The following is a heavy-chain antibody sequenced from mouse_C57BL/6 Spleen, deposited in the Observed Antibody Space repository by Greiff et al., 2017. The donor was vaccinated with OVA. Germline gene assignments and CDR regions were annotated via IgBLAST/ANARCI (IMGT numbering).Heavy chain of an antibody. J-gene: IGHJ2*01. Sequence: EVKLMESGEGLVKPGGSLKLSCAASGFTFSSYAMSWVRQTPEKRLEWVAYISSGGDYIYYADTVKGRFTISRDNATNTVYLHMSSLKSEDADMSDCTREGGQRRLYYFDYWGQGTTLTVSS. CDR2: ISSGGDYI. CDR1: GFTFSSYA. D-gene: IGHD3-2*02. CDR3: TREGGQRRLYYFDY. V-gene: IGHV5-9-1*02.